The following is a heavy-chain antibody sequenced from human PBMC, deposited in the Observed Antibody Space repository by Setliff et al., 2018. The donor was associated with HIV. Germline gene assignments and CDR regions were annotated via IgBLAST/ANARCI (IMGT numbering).Heavy chain of an antibody. CDR3: ARADSSSWFFATFDI. CDR1: GFTFSSYAMH. CDR2: IYHSGST. Sequence: LRLSCAASGFTFSSYAMHWVRQPPGKGLEWIGYIYHSGSTHYNPSLNSRVAFSVDTSKNQFSLKLYSVTVADTAFYYCARADSSSWFFATFDIWGQGTMVTVSS. J-gene: IGHJ3*02. D-gene: IGHD6-13*01. V-gene: IGHV4-30-4*01.